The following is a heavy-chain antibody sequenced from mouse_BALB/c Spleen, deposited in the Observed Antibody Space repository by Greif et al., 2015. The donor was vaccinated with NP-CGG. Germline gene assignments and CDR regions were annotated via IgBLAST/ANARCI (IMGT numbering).Heavy chain of an antibody. CDR1: GYTFTSYW. CDR2: INPSTGYT. D-gene: IGHD2-4*01. V-gene: IGHV1-7*01. J-gene: IGHJ1*01. Sequence: VQLQESGAELAKPGASVKMSCKASGYTFTSYWIHWVKQRPGQGLEWIGYINPSTGYTEYNQKFKDKATLTADKSSSTAYMQLSSLTSEDSAVYYCARDYDYWYFDVWGAGTTVTVSS. CDR3: ARDYDYWYFDV.